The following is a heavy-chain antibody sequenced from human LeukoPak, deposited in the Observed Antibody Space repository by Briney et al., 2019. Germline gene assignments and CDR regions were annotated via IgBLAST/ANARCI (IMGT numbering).Heavy chain of an antibody. CDR1: GFTVSSNY. Sequence: GGSLRLSCAASGFTVSSNYMSWVRQAPGKGLEWVANIKQDGSEKYYVDSVKGRFTISRDNAKNSLYLQMNSLRAEDTAVYYCARDRIGFDYWGQGTLVTVSS. J-gene: IGHJ4*02. V-gene: IGHV3-7*03. CDR3: ARDRIGFDY. CDR2: IKQDGSEK. D-gene: IGHD3-16*02.